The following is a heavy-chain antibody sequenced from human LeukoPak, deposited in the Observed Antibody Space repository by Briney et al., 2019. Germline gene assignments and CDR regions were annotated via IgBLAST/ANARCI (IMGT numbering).Heavy chain of an antibody. Sequence: GGSLRLSCAASGFTFSSYGMSWVRQAPGKGLEWVSAVSVGGGSRDYADSVKGRFTISRDNSKNTVHLQMNSLRAEDTAVYYCARGGLSPLDYWGQGNLVTVSS. D-gene: IGHD3-16*01. V-gene: IGHV3-23*01. J-gene: IGHJ4*02. CDR3: ARGGLSPLDY. CDR1: GFTFSSYG. CDR2: VSVGGGSR.